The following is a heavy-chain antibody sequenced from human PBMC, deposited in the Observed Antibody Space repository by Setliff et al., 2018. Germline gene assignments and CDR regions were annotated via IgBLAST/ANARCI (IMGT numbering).Heavy chain of an antibody. CDR2: VYSGK. CDR3: FGAGTCSY. CDR1: GFTFSNNA. Sequence: PGGSLRLSCLASGFTFSNNAMSWIRQAPGKGLEWVSVVYSGKYYADSVKGRFTISRDNAKNSLSLQMNNLRSEDTAVYYCFGAGTCSYWGQGTLVTVSS. D-gene: IGHD3-10*01. J-gene: IGHJ4*02. V-gene: IGHV3-23*03.